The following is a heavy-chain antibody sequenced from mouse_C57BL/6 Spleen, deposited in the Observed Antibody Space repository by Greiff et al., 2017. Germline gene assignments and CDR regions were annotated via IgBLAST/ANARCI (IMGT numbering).Heavy chain of an antibody. CDR1: GYTFTSYW. CDR2: IDPSDSYT. V-gene: IGHV1-69*01. CDR3: ARKEDFDDDFDY. D-gene: IGHD2-12*01. Sequence: QVQLQQPGAELVMPGASVKLSCKASGYTFTSYWMHWVKQRPGQGLEWIGEIDPSDSYTNYNQKFKGKSTLTVDKASSTAYMQLSSLTSEDSAVYYCARKEDFDDDFDYWGQGTTLTVSS. J-gene: IGHJ2*01.